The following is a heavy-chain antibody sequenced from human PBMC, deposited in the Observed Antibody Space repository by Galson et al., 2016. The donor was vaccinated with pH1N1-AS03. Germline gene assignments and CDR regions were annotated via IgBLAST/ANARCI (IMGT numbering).Heavy chain of an antibody. CDR1: GFTFSSSW. CDR2: INSDGSST. Sequence: SLRLSCAASGFTFSSSWMHWVRQAPGKGLVWVSRINSDGSSTNYADSVKGRFTISRDNAKNTLYLQMNSLRVEDTAVYYCARGWIGCTSTSCYGVDYWGQETLVTVPS. J-gene: IGHJ4*02. V-gene: IGHV3-74*01. D-gene: IGHD2-2*01. CDR3: ARGWIGCTSTSCYGVDY.